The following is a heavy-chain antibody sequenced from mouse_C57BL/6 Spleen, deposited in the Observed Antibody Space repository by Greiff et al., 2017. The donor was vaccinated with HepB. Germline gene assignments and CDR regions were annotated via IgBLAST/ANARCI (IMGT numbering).Heavy chain of an antibody. Sequence: EVMLVESGGGLVQPGGSLSLSCAASGFTFTDYYMSWVRQPPGKALEWLGFIRNKANGYTTEYSASVKGRFTISRDNSQSILYLQMNALRAEDSATYYCARYTWDVGRFDYWGQGTTLTVSS. J-gene: IGHJ2*01. CDR3: ARYTWDVGRFDY. V-gene: IGHV7-3*01. CDR1: GFTFTDYY. CDR2: IRNKANGYTT. D-gene: IGHD4-1*01.